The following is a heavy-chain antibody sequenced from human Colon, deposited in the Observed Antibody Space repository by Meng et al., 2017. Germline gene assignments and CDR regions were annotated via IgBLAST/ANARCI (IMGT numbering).Heavy chain of an antibody. D-gene: IGHD3-10*01. CDR1: GGSISSYY. V-gene: IGHV4-4*07. CDR3: ARDGSGSRPFDY. CDR2: IYSRGST. J-gene: IGHJ4*02. Sequence: QVQRQESGPGRVKPSEAPALPCSVSGGSISSYYWTWIRQPAGKGLEWIGRIYSRGSTNYNPSLKSRVPMSVDTSKNQVSLNLTSVTAADTAVYYCARDGSGSRPFDYWGQGTLVTVSS.